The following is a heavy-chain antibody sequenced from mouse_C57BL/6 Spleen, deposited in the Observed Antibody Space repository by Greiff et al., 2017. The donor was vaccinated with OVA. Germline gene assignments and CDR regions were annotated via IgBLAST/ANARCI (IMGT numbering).Heavy chain of an antibody. Sequence: QVQLQQPGTELVKPGASVKLSCKASGYTFTSYWMHWVKQRPGQGLEWIGNINPRNGGTNYNEKFKSKATLTVDKSSSTAYMQLSSLTSEDSAVYYCARSITTVVGYFDVWGTGTTVTVSS. CDR1: GYTFTSYW. V-gene: IGHV1-53*01. CDR2: INPRNGGT. D-gene: IGHD1-1*01. J-gene: IGHJ1*03. CDR3: ARSITTVVGYFDV.